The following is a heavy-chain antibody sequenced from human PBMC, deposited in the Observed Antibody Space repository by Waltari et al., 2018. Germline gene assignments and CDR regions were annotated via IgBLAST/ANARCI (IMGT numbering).Heavy chain of an antibody. D-gene: IGHD2-21*01. CDR3: ATHLSSALLWAGR. CDR1: GFNFSRTA. V-gene: IGHV3-30-3*01. CDR2: ISYEGGSK. J-gene: IGHJ4*02. Sequence: QVQLVESGGGLVQPGRSLRLSCAASGFNFSRTAMYWVRQAPGKGLDWVGLISYEGGSKYYAESVRGRFTISRDNSKDTLSLQMNNLRLEDTATYYCATHLSSALLWAGRWGQGTLVIVSS.